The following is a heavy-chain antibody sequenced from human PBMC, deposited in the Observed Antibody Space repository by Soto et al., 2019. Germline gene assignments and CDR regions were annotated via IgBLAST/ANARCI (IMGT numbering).Heavy chain of an antibody. CDR3: VNVRVFYGAGRATVYYFGY. V-gene: IGHV3-74*01. J-gene: IGHJ4*02. CDR1: GFTFSSYW. CDR2: INSDGSST. D-gene: IGHD3-10*01. Sequence: GGSLRLSCAASGFTFSSYWMHWVRQAPGKGLVWVSRINSDGSSTYYADSVKGRFTISRDNAKNTLYLQMNSLSADDTAVYYCVNVRVFYGAGRATVYYFGYWGQGTLVTVSS.